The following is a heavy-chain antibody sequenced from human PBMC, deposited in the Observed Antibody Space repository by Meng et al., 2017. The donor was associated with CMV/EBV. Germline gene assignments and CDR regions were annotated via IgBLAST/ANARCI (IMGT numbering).Heavy chain of an antibody. D-gene: IGHD2-21*02. CDR2: IDFSGGAT. CDR1: GFTFNNYA. CDR3: AKYVVPGRTAGFDY. V-gene: IGHV3-23*01. J-gene: IGHJ4*02. Sequence: SGFTFNNYAMNWVRQAPGKGLEWVSTIDFSGGATYYADSVKGRFTISRDNSKNTLFLQMNSLTVEDTAVYFCAKYVVPGRTAGFDYWGQGTLVTVSS.